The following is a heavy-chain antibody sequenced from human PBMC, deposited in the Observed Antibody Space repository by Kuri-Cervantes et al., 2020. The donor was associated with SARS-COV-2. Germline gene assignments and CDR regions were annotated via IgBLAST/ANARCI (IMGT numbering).Heavy chain of an antibody. V-gene: IGHV3-23*01. CDR2: ISGSGDST. J-gene: IGHJ5*02. CDR1: GFTFSSYA. D-gene: IGHD2/OR15-2a*01. Sequence: GESLKISCAASGFTFSSYAMSWVRQAPGKGLEWVSGISGSGDSTFYADSVKGHFTISRDNSENMLFLQMIGLRAEDTAVYYCTQVRHTTLVSWGQGTLVTVSS. CDR3: TQVRHTTLVS.